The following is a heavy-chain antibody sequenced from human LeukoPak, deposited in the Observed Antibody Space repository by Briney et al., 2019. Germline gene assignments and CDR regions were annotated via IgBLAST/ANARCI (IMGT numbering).Heavy chain of an antibody. D-gene: IGHD2-2*01. CDR2: ISGSGVST. CDR1: GFTFSSYA. Sequence: GGSLRLSCAASGFTFSSYAMTWVRQAPGKGLEWVSAISGSGVSTYYADSVKGRFTISRDNSKNTLYLQVSSLRAEDTAVYYCAKDYRYCTSTSCYGDDAFDIWGQGTMVTVSS. J-gene: IGHJ3*02. CDR3: AKDYRYCTSTSCYGDDAFDI. V-gene: IGHV3-23*01.